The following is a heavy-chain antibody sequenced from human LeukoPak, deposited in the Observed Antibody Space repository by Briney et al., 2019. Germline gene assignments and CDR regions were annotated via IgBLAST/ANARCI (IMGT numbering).Heavy chain of an antibody. CDR3: ARQDNYYFDY. V-gene: IGHV4-34*01. J-gene: IGHJ4*02. D-gene: IGHD1-20*01. CDR2: IYYSGTT. CDR1: GGSFSGYY. Sequence: SETLSLTCAVYGGSFSGYYWSWIRQHPGKGLEWIGSIYYSGTTYYNPSLKSRVTISEDMSKNQFSLKLSSVTAADTAVYYCARQDNYYFDYWGQGTLVTVSS.